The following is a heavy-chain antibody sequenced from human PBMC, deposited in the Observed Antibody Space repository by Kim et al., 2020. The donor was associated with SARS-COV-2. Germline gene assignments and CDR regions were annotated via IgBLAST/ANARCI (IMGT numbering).Heavy chain of an antibody. CDR3: ARQKRYFDPLPYYFDF. CDR1: GGSISSSSYY. CDR2: IYYSGST. D-gene: IGHD3-9*01. V-gene: IGHV4-39*01. Sequence: SETLSLTCTVSGGSISSSSYYWGWIRQPPGKGLEWIGSIYYSGSTYYNPSLKSRVTISVDTSKNQFSLKLSSVTAADTAVYYCARQKRYFDPLPYYFDFWGQGTLVTVSS. J-gene: IGHJ4*02.